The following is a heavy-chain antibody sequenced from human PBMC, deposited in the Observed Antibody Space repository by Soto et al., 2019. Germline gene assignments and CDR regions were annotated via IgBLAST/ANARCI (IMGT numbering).Heavy chain of an antibody. CDR2: MRVNNGHP. CDR1: GYTFTNSG. J-gene: IGHJ4*02. Sequence: QVQLVQSGAEVKKPGASVKVSCKAYGYTFTNSGFSWVRQAPGQGLEWVGWMRVNNGHPHYAQTLVLRINMNTNTPTGTAERVLRCMSADKAAVNYCATEVGVGDFDDHYWGQGTLIAFSS. V-gene: IGHV1-18*01. CDR3: ATEVGVGDFDDHY. D-gene: IGHD3-16*01.